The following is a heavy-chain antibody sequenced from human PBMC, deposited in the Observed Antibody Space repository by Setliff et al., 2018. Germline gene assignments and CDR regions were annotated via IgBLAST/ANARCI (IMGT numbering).Heavy chain of an antibody. J-gene: IGHJ6*03. CDR1: GGTFSSYA. CDR3: AREGLIADTTYYYYYYMDV. D-gene: IGHD2-21*01. Sequence: SVKVSCKASGGTFSSYAISWVRQAPGQGLEWMRRIIPIFGTANYAQKFQGRVTITADKSTSTAYMELSSLRSGDTAVYYCAREGLIADTTYYYYYYMDVWGKGTTVTVSS. CDR2: IIPIFGTA. V-gene: IGHV1-69*06.